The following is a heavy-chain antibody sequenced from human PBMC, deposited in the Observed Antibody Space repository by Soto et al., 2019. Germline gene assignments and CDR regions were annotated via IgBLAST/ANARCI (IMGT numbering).Heavy chain of an antibody. CDR3: AGARWYDAFDR. CDR1: GFFISSGNY. D-gene: IGHD2-15*01. J-gene: IGHJ3*01. Sequence: SETLSLTCAASGFFISSGNYWGWIRKPPGKGLEWIGSIFHGGSTYYNPSLKSRVTISVDMSKNQFSLKLNSVTAADTAVYYCAGARWYDAFDRCGQGAVVTVAS. V-gene: IGHV4-38-2*01. CDR2: IFHGGST.